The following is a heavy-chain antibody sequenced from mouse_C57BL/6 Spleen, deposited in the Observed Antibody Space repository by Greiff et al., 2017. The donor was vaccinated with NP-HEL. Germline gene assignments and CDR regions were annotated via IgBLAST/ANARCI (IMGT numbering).Heavy chain of an antibody. CDR1: GYTFTSYW. CDR2: IDPSDSET. V-gene: IGHV1-52*01. Sequence: QVQLQQPGAELVRPGSSVKLSCKASGYTFTSYWMHWVKQRPIQGLEWIGNIDPSDSETHYNQKFKDKATLTVDKSSSTAYMQLSSLTSEDSAVYYCARGNFYWDFDDWGTGTTVTVSS. J-gene: IGHJ1*03. CDR3: ARGNFYWDFDD. D-gene: IGHD2-1*01.